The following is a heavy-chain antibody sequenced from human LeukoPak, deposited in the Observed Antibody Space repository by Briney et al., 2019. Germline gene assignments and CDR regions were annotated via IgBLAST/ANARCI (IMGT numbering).Heavy chain of an antibody. V-gene: IGHV3-30*02. CDR1: GFTFSSYG. CDR3: TRDHRAMGRDTKGFDP. D-gene: IGHD2-2*01. CDR2: IRYDGSNK. J-gene: IGHJ5*02. Sequence: PGGSLRLSCAASGFTFSSYGMHWVRQAPGKGLEWVAFIRYDGSNKYYADSVKGRFTISRDNSKNTLYLQMNSLRAEDTAVYYCTRDHRAMGRDTKGFDPWGQGTLVTVSS.